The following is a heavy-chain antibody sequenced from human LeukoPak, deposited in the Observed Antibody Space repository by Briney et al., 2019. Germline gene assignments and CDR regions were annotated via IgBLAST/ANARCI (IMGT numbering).Heavy chain of an antibody. Sequence: GGSLRLSCAASGFTFSSYWMNWARQAPGKGLEWVASINHNGNVNYYVDSVKGRFTISRDNAQNSLYLQMNSLRVEDTAVYYCARHPNSNWDYWGQGTLVTVSS. D-gene: IGHD6-13*01. CDR3: ARHPNSNWDY. V-gene: IGHV3-7*03. J-gene: IGHJ4*02. CDR2: INHNGNVN. CDR1: GFTFSSYW.